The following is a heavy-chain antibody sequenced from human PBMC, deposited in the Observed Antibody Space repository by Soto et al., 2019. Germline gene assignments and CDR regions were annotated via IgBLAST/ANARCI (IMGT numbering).Heavy chain of an antibody. CDR2: ISYDGSNK. V-gene: IGHV3-30-3*01. CDR3: ARDFETVTTYPYYYCYGMDV. D-gene: IGHD4-17*01. Sequence: QVQLVESGGGVVQPGRSLRLSCAASGFTFSSYAMHWVRQAPGKGLEWVAVISYDGSNKYYADSVKGRFTISRDNSKNTLYLQMNSLRAEDTAVYYCARDFETVTTYPYYYCYGMDVWGQGTTVTVSS. CDR1: GFTFSSYA. J-gene: IGHJ6*02.